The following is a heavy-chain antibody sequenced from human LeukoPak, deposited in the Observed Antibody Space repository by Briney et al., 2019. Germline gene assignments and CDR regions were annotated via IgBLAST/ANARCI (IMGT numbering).Heavy chain of an antibody. CDR2: IKYDGNEE. D-gene: IGHD2-21*02. CDR1: GFTFSDYW. V-gene: IGHV3-7*03. CDR3: AKDPGPRVVTATNYFDY. Sequence: GGSLRLSCAASGFTFSDYWMSWMRQAPGKGLEWVANIKYDGNEEYYVDSVEGRFTISRDNAKNSLYLQMNGLRAEDTALYYCAKDPGPRVVTATNYFDYWGQGTLVTVSS. J-gene: IGHJ4*02.